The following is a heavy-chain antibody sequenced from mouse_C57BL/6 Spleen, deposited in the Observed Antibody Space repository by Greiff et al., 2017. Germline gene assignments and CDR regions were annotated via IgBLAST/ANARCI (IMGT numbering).Heavy chain of an antibody. CDR2: ISYDGSN. CDR3: AREAIYYDYDGGYFDV. J-gene: IGHJ1*03. V-gene: IGHV3-6*01. Sequence: EVQLQESGPGLVKPSQSLSLPCSVTGYSITSGYYWNWIRQFPGNKLEWMGYISYDGSNNYNPSLKNRISITRDTSKNQFFLKLNSVTTEDTATYYCAREAIYYDYDGGYFDVWGTGTTVTVSS. CDR1: GYSITSGYY. D-gene: IGHD2-4*01.